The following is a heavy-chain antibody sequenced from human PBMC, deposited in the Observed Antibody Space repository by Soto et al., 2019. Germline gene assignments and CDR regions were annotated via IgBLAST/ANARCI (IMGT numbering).Heavy chain of an antibody. V-gene: IGHV1-46*01. J-gene: IGHJ4*02. CDR1: GYTFTSYY. Sequence: GASVKVSCKASGYTFTSYYMHWVRQAPGQGLEWMEIINPSGGSTSYAEKFQDRVTITADESTSTAYMELSSLTSEDTAVYYCATNEGRDGYSFDYWGQGALVTVSS. CDR2: INPSGGST. CDR3: ATNEGRDGYSFDY. D-gene: IGHD5-12*01.